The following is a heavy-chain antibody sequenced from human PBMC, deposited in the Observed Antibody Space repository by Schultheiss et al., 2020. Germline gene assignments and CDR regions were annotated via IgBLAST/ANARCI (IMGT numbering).Heavy chain of an antibody. D-gene: IGHD5-18*01. Sequence: GGSLRLSCAASGFTFSSYSMNWVRQAPGKGLEWVAVISYDGSNKYYADSVKGRFTISRDNSKNTLYLQMNSLRAEDTAVYYCAKDDGIQLWKPFNAFDIWGQGTTVTVSS. V-gene: IGHV3-30*18. CDR1: GFTFSSYS. CDR2: ISYDGSNK. CDR3: AKDDGIQLWKPFNAFDI. J-gene: IGHJ3*02.